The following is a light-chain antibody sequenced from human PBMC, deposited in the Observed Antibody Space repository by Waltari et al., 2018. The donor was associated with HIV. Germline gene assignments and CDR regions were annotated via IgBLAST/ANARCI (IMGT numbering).Light chain of an antibody. V-gene: IGKV3-15*01. CDR1: QGVASD. CDR2: GAS. J-gene: IGKJ3*01. Sequence: EIVMTQSPATLSVSPGERATHSCRASQGVASDLAWYQQKPGQAPRLLIYGASTRATGIPARFSGSGSGTEFTLTISSLQSEDFAVYYCQQYNNWPPVTFGPGTKVDIK. CDR3: QQYNNWPPVT.